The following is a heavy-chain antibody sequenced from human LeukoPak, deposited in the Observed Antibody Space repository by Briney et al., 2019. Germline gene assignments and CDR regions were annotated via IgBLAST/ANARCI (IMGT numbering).Heavy chain of an antibody. CDR3: ARDPSVIRYFDWLLSDSYYYYYYGMDA. V-gene: IGHV1-18*01. D-gene: IGHD3-9*01. Sequence: ASVKVSCKASGYTFTSYGISRVRQAPGQGLEWMGWISAYNGNTNYAQKLQGRVTMTTDTSTSTAYMELRSLRSDDTAVYYCARDPSVIRYFDWLLSDSYYYYYYGMDAWGQGTTVTVSS. J-gene: IGHJ6*02. CDR1: GYTFTSYG. CDR2: ISAYNGNT.